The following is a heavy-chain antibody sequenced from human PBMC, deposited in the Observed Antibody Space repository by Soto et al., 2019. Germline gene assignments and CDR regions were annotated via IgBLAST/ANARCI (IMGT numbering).Heavy chain of an antibody. J-gene: IGHJ6*02. CDR1: GFTFSVYG. D-gene: IGHD6-19*01. Sequence: GGSLRRSCAASGFTFSVYGMHWVRQAPGKGLEWVALVSYDGSIKYYADSVKGRLTISRDNSKNTLYLQMNSLRVEDTAVYYCAKDGSHLAVAGTSPTSYFYGLAVWGQGTTVTVSS. CDR2: VSYDGSIK. V-gene: IGHV3-30*18. CDR3: AKDGSHLAVAGTSPTSYFYGLAV.